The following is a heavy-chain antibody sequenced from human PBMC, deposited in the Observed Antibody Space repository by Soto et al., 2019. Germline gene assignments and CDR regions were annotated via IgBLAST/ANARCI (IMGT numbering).Heavy chain of an antibody. CDR3: ARIAASGRGWDV. Sequence: EVQLVEAGGGLVQPGGSLRLSCVDSGFTFSSYWMSWVRQAPVKGLEWVGNIKHDGSEENYVDSVKGRFTISRDNANNSMYLQMNSLRAEDTAVYYCARIAASGRGWDVWGQGTTVVVSS. CDR1: GFTFSSYW. CDR2: IKHDGSEE. D-gene: IGHD6-13*01. J-gene: IGHJ6*02. V-gene: IGHV3-7*01.